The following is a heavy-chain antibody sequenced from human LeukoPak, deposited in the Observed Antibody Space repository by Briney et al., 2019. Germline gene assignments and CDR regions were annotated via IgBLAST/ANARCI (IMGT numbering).Heavy chain of an antibody. V-gene: IGHV1-8*01. CDR3: ARGIGAAAHFYYYYYYMDV. CDR2: MNHNSGNT. J-gene: IGHJ6*03. CDR1: GYTFTSYD. D-gene: IGHD6-13*01. Sequence: GASVKVSCKASGYTFTSYDINWVRQATGQGLEWMGWMNHNSGNTGYAQKFQGRVTMTRNTSISTAYMELSSLRSEDTAVYYCARGIGAAAHFYYYYYYMDVWGKGTTVTVSS.